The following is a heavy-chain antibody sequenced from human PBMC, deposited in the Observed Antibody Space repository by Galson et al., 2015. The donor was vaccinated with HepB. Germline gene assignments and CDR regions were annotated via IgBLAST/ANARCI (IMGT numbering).Heavy chain of an antibody. CDR1: GFTFTNYW. J-gene: IGHJ4*02. CDR2: IRQDGNEK. Sequence: SLRLSCAASGFTFTNYWMSWVRQAPGRGLEWVANIRQDGNEKYYVDSVKGRFSISRDNAENSVSLQMNSLRAEDTAVYYCVRHPPLGAPFDYWGQGALVTVSS. CDR3: VRHPPLGAPFDY. V-gene: IGHV3-7*01. D-gene: IGHD3-16*01.